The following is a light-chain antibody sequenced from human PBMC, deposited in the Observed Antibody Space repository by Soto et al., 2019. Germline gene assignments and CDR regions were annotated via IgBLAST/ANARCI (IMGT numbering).Light chain of an antibody. CDR3: QQYNSSPPCT. V-gene: IGKV3-15*01. J-gene: IGKJ1*01. CDR2: GAS. CDR1: QSVSSN. Sequence: TLSPCIVSLSQGERASLSCRASQSVSSNLAWYQQKPGQAPRLLIYGASTRATGIPARFSGSGSGTEFTLTISSLQSEDFAVYYCQQYNSSPPCTFGQGTKVYIK.